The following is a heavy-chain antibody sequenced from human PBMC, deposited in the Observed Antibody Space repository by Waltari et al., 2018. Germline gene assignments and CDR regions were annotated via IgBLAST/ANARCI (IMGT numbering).Heavy chain of an antibody. Sequence: QLQLQESGPGLVKPSETLSLTCTVSGGSISSSSYYWGWIRQPPGKGLEWIGSIYYSGSTYYNPSLKSRVTISVDTSKNQFSLKLSSVTAADTAVYYCARDLLGIGSSGYYYIGLYYFDYWGQGTLVTVSS. D-gene: IGHD3-22*01. CDR2: IYYSGST. V-gene: IGHV4-39*07. CDR3: ARDLLGIGSSGYYYIGLYYFDY. CDR1: GGSISSSSYY. J-gene: IGHJ4*02.